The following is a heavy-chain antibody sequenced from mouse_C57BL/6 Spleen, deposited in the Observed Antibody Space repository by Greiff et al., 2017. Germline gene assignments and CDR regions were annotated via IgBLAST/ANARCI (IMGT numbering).Heavy chain of an antibody. CDR3: ASAFYDYDGEGY. J-gene: IGHJ2*01. CDR2: IYPGDGDT. V-gene: IGHV1-82*01. Sequence: VQLQQSGPELVKPGASVKISCKASGYAFSSSWMNWVKRRPGKGLEWIGRIYPGDGDTNYNGKFKGKATLTADKSSSTAYMQLSSLTSEDSAVYFCASAFYDYDGEGYWGQGTTLTVSS. D-gene: IGHD2-4*01. CDR1: GYAFSSSW.